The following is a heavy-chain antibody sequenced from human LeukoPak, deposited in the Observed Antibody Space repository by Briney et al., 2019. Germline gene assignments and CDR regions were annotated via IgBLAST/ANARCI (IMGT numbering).Heavy chain of an antibody. D-gene: IGHD3-10*01. CDR2: IYYSGST. CDR3: ARDYGSGNSQIFDY. V-gene: IGHV4-59*01. J-gene: IGHJ4*02. CDR1: GDSISSYY. Sequence: SETLSLTCTVSGDSISSYYWRCIRHPPGEGLEWIGYIYYSGSTNYNTSLKSRVTISIDTSKKQFSLKLTSVTAADTAMYYCARDYGSGNSQIFDYWGQGTLVTVSS.